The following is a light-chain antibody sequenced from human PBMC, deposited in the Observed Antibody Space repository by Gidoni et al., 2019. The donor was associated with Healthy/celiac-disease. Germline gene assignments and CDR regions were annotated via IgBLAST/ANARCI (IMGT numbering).Light chain of an antibody. CDR2: GAS. Sequence: ELVLTQYPATLSVSPWERATLSCRASQSVSSNLAWYQQKPGQAPRLLIYGASTRATGIPARFSGSGSGTEFTLTISSLQSEDFAVYYCQQYNNWPRVTFGGGTKVEIK. CDR3: QQYNNWPRVT. J-gene: IGKJ4*01. V-gene: IGKV3-15*01. CDR1: QSVSSN.